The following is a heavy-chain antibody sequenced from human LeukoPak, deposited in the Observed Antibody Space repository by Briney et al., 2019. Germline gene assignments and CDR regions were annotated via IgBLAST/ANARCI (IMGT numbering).Heavy chain of an antibody. CDR1: GFTVSSNY. J-gene: IGHJ4*02. Sequence: GGSLRLSCAASGFTVSSNYMSWVRQAPGKGLEWVSVIYSGGSTYYADSMKGRFTISRDNSKNTLYLQMNSLRAEDTAAYYCARSVRREYYFDYWGQGTLVTVSS. CDR2: IYSGGST. V-gene: IGHV3-53*01. D-gene: IGHD3-10*01. CDR3: ARSVRREYYFDY.